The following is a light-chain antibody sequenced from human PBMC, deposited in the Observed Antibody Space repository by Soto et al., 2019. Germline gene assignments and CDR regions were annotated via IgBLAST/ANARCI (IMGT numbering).Light chain of an antibody. Sequence: QSVLTQPPSPSGTPGQRVTISCSGSSSNIGSNTVNWYQQLPGTAPKLLIYSNNQRPSGVPDRFSGSKSGTSASLAISGLQSEHEADYYCAAWDDSLNGYVFGTGTKVTVL. CDR1: SSNIGSNT. V-gene: IGLV1-44*01. CDR3: AAWDDSLNGYV. J-gene: IGLJ1*01. CDR2: SNN.